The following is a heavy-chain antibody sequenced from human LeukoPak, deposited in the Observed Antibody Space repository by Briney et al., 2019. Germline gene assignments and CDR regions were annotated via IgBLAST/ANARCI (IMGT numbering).Heavy chain of an antibody. Sequence: GGSLRLSCAASGFTFTSYWMSWMRQAPGKGLQWVANIKHDGSEQYYVDSVKGRFTISRDNARNSLYLQMNSLGVEDTAVYYCAKWNSSGLRAFDIWGQGTMATVSS. CDR1: GFTFTSYW. D-gene: IGHD6-19*01. V-gene: IGHV3-7*01. CDR2: IKHDGSEQ. J-gene: IGHJ3*02. CDR3: AKWNSSGLRAFDI.